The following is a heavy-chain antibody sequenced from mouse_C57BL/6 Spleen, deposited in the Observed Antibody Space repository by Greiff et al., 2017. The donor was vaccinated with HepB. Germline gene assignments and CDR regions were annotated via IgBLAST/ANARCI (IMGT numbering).Heavy chain of an antibody. CDR1: GYTFTSYW. D-gene: IGHD2-5*01. V-gene: IGHV1-64*01. CDR3: AICYYSNPYAMDY. Sequence: QVTLKVSGAELVKPGASVKLSCKASGYTFTSYWMHWVKQRPGQGLEWIGMIHPNSGSTNYNEKFKSKATLDVAKSSSTAYMQLSSLTSEDSAVYYCAICYYSNPYAMDYWGQGTSVTVSS. CDR2: IHPNSGST. J-gene: IGHJ4*01.